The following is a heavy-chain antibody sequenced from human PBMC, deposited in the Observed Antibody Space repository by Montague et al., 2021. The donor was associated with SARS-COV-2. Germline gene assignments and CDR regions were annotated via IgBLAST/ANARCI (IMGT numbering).Heavy chain of an antibody. Sequence: PALVKPTQTLTLTCTFSGFSLSTSGMRASWIRQPPGEALEWLARIDWDDDKFYSTSLKTRLTISKDTSKNQVVLTMTNMDPVDTATYCCARENYDILTGTTLGLDYWGQGTLVTVSS. J-gene: IGHJ4*02. CDR2: IDWDDDK. D-gene: IGHD3-9*01. V-gene: IGHV2-70*04. CDR1: GFSLSTSGMR. CDR3: ARENYDILTGTTLGLDY.